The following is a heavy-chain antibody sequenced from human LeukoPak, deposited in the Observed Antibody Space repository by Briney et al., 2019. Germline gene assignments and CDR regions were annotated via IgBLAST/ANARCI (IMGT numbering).Heavy chain of an antibody. V-gene: IGHV4-34*01. D-gene: IGHD6-13*01. CDR1: GGSFSGYY. J-gene: IGHJ4*02. CDR3: ARGSDTAAGLY. Sequence: SSETLSLTCAVYGGSFSGYYWSWIRQPPGKGLEWIGEINHSGSTNYNPSLKSRVSISADSSKNQFSLKVSSVTAADTAVYYCARGSDTAAGLYWGQGTLVTVSS. CDR2: INHSGST.